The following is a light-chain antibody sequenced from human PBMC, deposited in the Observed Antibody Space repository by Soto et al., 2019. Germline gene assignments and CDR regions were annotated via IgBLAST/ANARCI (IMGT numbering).Light chain of an antibody. CDR3: QQGYGTPFT. Sequence: DIQMTQSPFSLSASVGDRFTITCLASRSINIFLNWYQQKPGGAPKLLIYSASTLQTGVPSRFTGSGSGTDFTLSISSLQPEDTATYYCQQGYGTPFTFGQGTRLEIK. V-gene: IGKV1-39*01. CDR1: RSINIF. CDR2: SAS. J-gene: IGKJ5*01.